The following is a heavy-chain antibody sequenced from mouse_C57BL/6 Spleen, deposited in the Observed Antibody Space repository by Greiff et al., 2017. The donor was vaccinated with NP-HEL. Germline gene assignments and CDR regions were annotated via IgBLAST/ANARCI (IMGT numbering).Heavy chain of an antibody. D-gene: IGHD3-3*01. J-gene: IGHJ1*03. V-gene: IGHV5-16*01. CDR2: INYDGSST. CDR3: AREGHWDWYFDV. Sequence: EVQRVESEGGLVQPGSSMKLSCTASGFTFSDYYMAWVRQVPEKGLEWVANINYDGSSTYYLDSLKSRFIISRDNAKNILYLQMSSLKSEDTATYYCAREGHWDWYFDVWGTGTTVTVSS. CDR1: GFTFSDYY.